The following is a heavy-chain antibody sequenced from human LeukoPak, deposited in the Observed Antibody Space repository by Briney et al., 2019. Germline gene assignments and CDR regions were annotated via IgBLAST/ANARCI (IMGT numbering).Heavy chain of an antibody. CDR3: VGGGDWLPEY. CDR2: IYYSETT. D-gene: IGHD3/OR15-3a*01. CDR1: GASVSGKF. J-gene: IGHJ4*01. Sequence: SETLSLTCTVSGASVSGKFWSWIRHSPGNGLEWIGLIYYSETTKFNPSLEGRVAMSVDTSNNQFSLSLNSVTTADTAVYFCVGGGDWLPEYWGHGTQVIVSS. V-gene: IGHV4-59*02.